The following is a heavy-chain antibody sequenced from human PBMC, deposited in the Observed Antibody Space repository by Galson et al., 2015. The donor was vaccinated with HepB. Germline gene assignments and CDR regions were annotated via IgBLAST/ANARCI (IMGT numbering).Heavy chain of an antibody. CDR1: GFTFSSYG. V-gene: IGHV3-30*18. CDR3: ANSPGGVTYNHPFDY. CDR2: ISYDGSNK. Sequence: SLRLSCAASGFTFSSYGMHWVRQAPGKGLEWVAVISYDGSNKYYADSVKGRFTISRDNSKNTLYLQMNSLRAEDTAVYYCANSPGGVTYNHPFDYWGQGTLVTVSS. J-gene: IGHJ4*02. D-gene: IGHD3-16*01.